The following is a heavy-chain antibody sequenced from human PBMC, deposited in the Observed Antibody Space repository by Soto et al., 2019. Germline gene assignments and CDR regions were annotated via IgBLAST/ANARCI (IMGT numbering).Heavy chain of an antibody. Sequence: ASVKVSCKASGYTFTSYDINWVRQATGQGLEWMGWMNPNSGNTGYAQKFQGRVTMTRNNSISTAYMELNSLRSEDTAVYYCARGLCGGNYYDNGMDVWGQGTTVTVSS. CDR3: ARGLCGGNYYDNGMDV. CDR2: MNPNSGNT. CDR1: GYTFTSYD. V-gene: IGHV1-8*01. D-gene: IGHD2-21*01. J-gene: IGHJ6*02.